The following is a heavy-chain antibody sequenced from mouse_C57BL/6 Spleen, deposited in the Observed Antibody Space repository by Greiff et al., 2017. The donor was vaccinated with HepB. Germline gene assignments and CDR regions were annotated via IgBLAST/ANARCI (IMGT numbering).Heavy chain of an antibody. D-gene: IGHD3-3*01. J-gene: IGHJ1*03. CDR3: ASSNLSRGYFDV. V-gene: IGHV1-59*01. Sequence: QVQLQQPGAELVRPGTSVKLSCKASGYTFTSYWMHWVKQRPGQGLEWIGEIDPSDSYTNYNQKFKGKSTLTVDKSSSTAYMQLSSLTSEDSAVYYCASSNLSRGYFDVWGTGTTVTVSS. CDR2: IDPSDSYT. CDR1: GYTFTSYW.